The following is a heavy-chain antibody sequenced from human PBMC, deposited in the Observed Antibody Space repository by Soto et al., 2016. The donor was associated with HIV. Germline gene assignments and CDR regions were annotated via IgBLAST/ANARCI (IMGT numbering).Heavy chain of an antibody. Sequence: EVQLVESGGGLVQPGGSLRLSCAASGFNFSSYWMHWVRQAPGKGLMWVSRINSDGSDTRYADSVKGRFTISRDNAENTLYLQMNSLRADDTAVYYCARDRSFWSGSLYYWGQGTLVTVSS. CDR2: INSDGSDT. CDR1: GFNFSSYW. CDR3: ARDRSFWSGSLYY. D-gene: IGHD3-3*01. V-gene: IGHV3-74*01. J-gene: IGHJ4*02.